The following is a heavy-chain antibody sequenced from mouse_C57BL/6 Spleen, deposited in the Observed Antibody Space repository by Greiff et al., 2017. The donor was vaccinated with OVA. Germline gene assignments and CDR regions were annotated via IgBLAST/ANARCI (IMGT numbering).Heavy chain of an antibody. CDR1: GFTFSDYG. J-gene: IGHJ4*01. V-gene: IGHV5-17*01. CDR2: ISSGSSTI. Sequence: EVMLVESGGGLVKPGGSLKLSCAASGFTFSDYGMHWVRQAPEQGLEWVAYISSGSSTIYYADTVKGRFTISRDNAKNTLFLQMTSLRSEDTAMYYCAREKPHYYAMDYWGQGTSVTVSS. CDR3: AREKPHYYAMDY.